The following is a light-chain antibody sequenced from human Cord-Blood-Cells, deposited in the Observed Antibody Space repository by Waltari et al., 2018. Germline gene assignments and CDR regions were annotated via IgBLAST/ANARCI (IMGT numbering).Light chain of an antibody. CDR1: QSVSSN. CDR3: QQYNNWPALT. CDR2: GAS. Sequence: EIVMTQSPATLSVSPGERATLSCRASQSVSSNLAWYQQKPGQAPRLLIYGASTRATGIPARFSGSGSGTEFTLTISILQSEDFAVYYCQQYNNWPALTFGGCTKVEIK. V-gene: IGKV3-15*01. J-gene: IGKJ4*01.